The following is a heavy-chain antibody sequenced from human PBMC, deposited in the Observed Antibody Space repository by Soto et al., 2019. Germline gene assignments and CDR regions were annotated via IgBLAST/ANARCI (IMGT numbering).Heavy chain of an antibody. CDR1: GDSINTDKW. J-gene: IGHJ4*02. D-gene: IGHD3-10*01. CDR3: ARDVAMTGETDRFDY. CDR2: IYHNGNT. Sequence: SETLSLTCTVSGDSINTDKWWSWVRQPPGKGLEWIGEIYHNGNTDYNPSLKSRVTMSVDTSKNQFSLKVTSVTAADTAIYYCARDVAMTGETDRFDYWGQGTLVTVSS. V-gene: IGHV4-4*02.